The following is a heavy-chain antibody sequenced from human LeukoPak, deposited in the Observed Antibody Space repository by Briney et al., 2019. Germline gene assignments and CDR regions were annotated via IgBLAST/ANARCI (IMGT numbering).Heavy chain of an antibody. J-gene: IGHJ1*01. CDR1: GGSFSGYY. D-gene: IGHD5-18*01. V-gene: IGHV4-34*01. CDR3: APAPRGYSYGPVFQH. CDR2: INHSGST. Sequence: SETLSLTCAVYGGSFSGYYWSWIRQPPGRGLEWIGEINHSGSTNYNPSLKSRVTISVDTSKNQFSLKLSSVTAADTAVYYCAPAPRGYSYGPVFQHWGQGTLVTVSS.